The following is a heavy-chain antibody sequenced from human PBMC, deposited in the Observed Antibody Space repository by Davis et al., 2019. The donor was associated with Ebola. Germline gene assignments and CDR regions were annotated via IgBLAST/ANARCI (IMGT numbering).Heavy chain of an antibody. V-gene: IGHV1-2*02. Sequence: ASVKVSCKASGYTFTSYGISWVRQAPGQGLEWMGWINPNSGGTNYAQKFQGRVTMTRDTSISTAYMELSRLRSDDTAVYYCARGNYYYDSSGYYDYWGQGTLVTVSS. CDR2: INPNSGGT. D-gene: IGHD3-22*01. CDR3: ARGNYYYDSSGYYDY. CDR1: GYTFTSYG. J-gene: IGHJ4*02.